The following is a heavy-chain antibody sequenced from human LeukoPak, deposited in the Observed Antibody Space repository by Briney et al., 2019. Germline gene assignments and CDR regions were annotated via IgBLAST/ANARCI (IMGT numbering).Heavy chain of an antibody. CDR3: ARHYGSGSDFDY. Sequence: GESLKISCKGSGYSFTRYWISGVRQMPGKGLEWMGRIDPGDSYTNYSPSFQGHVTISADKSISTAYLQWSSLKASDTAMYYCARHYGSGSDFDYWGQGTLVTVSS. D-gene: IGHD6-19*01. CDR2: IDPGDSYT. V-gene: IGHV5-10-1*01. J-gene: IGHJ4*02. CDR1: GYSFTRYW.